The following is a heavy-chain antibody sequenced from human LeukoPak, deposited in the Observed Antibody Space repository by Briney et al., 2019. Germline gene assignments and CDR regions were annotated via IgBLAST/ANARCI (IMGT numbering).Heavy chain of an antibody. CDR1: GGSISSYY. CDR3: ARRGGYSSGYPFDY. J-gene: IGHJ4*02. D-gene: IGHD3-22*01. CDR2: IYYSGST. V-gene: IGHV4-59*08. Sequence: SETLSLTCTVSGGSISSYYWSLIRQAPGKGLEWIGYIYYSGSTNYNPSLKSRVTISVDTSNNQFSLKLNSVTAADTAVYYCARRGGYSSGYPFDYWGQGTLVTVSS.